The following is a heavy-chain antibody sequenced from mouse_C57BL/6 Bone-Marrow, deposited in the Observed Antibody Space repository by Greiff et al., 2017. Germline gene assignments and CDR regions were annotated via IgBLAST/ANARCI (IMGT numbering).Heavy chain of an antibody. J-gene: IGHJ2*01. D-gene: IGHD4-1*01. Sequence: QVQLQQPGAELVKPGASVKLSCKASGYTFTSYWMQWVKQRPGQGLEWIGEIDPSDSYTNYNQKFKGKATLTVDTSSSTAYMQLSSLTSEDSAVYYCARANWDVDYGGQGTTLTVSS. CDR2: IDPSDSYT. CDR1: GYTFTSYW. CDR3: ARANWDVDY. V-gene: IGHV1-50*01.